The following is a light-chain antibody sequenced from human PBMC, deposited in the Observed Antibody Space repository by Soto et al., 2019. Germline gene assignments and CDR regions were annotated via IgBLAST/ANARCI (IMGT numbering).Light chain of an antibody. V-gene: IGLV2-14*01. J-gene: IGLJ1*01. CDR1: SSDVGRNNY. Sequence: QSVLTQPASVSGSPGQSITISCTGTSSDVGRNNYVAWYQQHPGKAPKLMIYVVSNRPSGVSNRFSGSKSGNTASLTISGLQAEDEADYYRISYTSSSTYVFGSGTKVTVL. CDR3: ISYTSSSTYV. CDR2: VVS.